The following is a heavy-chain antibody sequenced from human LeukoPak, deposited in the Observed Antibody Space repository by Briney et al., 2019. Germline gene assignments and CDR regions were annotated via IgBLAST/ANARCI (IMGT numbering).Heavy chain of an antibody. D-gene: IGHD3-10*01. CDR1: SGSISTFY. CDR2: IYYNGIT. CDR3: ARDLWFGGPRGGFDI. J-gene: IGHJ3*02. Sequence: SETLSLTCTVSSGSISTFYWSWIRQPPGKGLEWIGYIYYNGITIYNPSLKSRVTISVDTSKNQFSLKLTSVTAADTAVYYCARDLWFGGPRGGFDIWGQGTMVTVSS. V-gene: IGHV4-59*01.